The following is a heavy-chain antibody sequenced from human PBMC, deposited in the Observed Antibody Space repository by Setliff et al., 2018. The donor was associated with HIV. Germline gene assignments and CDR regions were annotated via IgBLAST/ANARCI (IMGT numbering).Heavy chain of an antibody. CDR2: MNPNSGNT. D-gene: IGHD3-16*01. V-gene: IGHV1-8*02. CDR3: AKVRAPSHVWRSYAAFDS. J-gene: IGHJ4*02. CDR1: GYTFMDYD. Sequence: ASVKVSCKASGYTFMDYDINWVRQATGQRLEWMGWMNPNSGNTGYAQTFQGRVSMTRDTSTTTAYLELSSLRSEDTAVYYCAKVRAPSHVWRSYAAFDSWGQGTLVTVSS.